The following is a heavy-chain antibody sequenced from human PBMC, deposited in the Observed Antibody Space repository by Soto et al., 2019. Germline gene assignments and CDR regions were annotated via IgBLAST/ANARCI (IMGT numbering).Heavy chain of an antibody. CDR2: IIPILGIA. CDR3: GRDWIYGDYDFGWFDP. V-gene: IGHV1-69*08. D-gene: IGHD4-17*01. CDR1: GGTFSSYT. Sequence: QVQLVQSGAEVKKPGSSVKVSCKASGGTFSSYTISWVRQAPGQGLEWMGRIIPILGIANYAQKFQGRVTITADKSTSTAYMELSSLRSEDTAVYYCGRDWIYGDYDFGWFDPWGQGTLVTVSS. J-gene: IGHJ5*02.